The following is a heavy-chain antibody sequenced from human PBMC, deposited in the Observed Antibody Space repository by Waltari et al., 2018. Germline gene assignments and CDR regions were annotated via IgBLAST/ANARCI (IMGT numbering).Heavy chain of an antibody. Sequence: QVQLQQWGAGLLKPSETLSLTCAVYGGSFSGYYWSWIRQAPGKGLEWIGEINHSGSTDYNPSLKSRVTISVDTSKNQFSLKMSSVTAADTAVYYCARRGGKASPPSSWGQGTLVTVSS. V-gene: IGHV4-34*02. CDR2: INHSGST. J-gene: IGHJ5*02. D-gene: IGHD1-26*01. CDR1: GGSFSGYY. CDR3: ARRGGKASPPSS.